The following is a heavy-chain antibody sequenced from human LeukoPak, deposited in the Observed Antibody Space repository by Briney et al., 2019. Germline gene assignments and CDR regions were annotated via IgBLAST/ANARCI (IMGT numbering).Heavy chain of an antibody. J-gene: IGHJ4*02. V-gene: IGHV4-59*01. CDR3: ARVPSSIGGVDY. CDR2: IYYSGST. D-gene: IGHD1-26*01. Sequence: SETLSLTCTVSGGSISSYYWSWIRQPPGKGLEWIGYIYYSGSTNYNPSLKSRVTISVDTSKNQFSLKLSSVTAADTAVYYCARVPSSIGGVDYWGQGTLVTVSS. CDR1: GGSISSYY.